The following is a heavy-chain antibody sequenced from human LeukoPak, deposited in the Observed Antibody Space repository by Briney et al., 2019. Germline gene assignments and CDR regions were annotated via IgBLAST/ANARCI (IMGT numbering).Heavy chain of an antibody. CDR3: ARVKKSSGWYGEADRYYFDY. J-gene: IGHJ4*02. CDR1: GYSISSGYY. Sequence: SETLSLTCAVSGYSISSGYYWGWIRQPPGKGLEWIGSIYHRGSTYYNPSLKSRVTISVDTSKNQFSLRLSSVTAADTAVYYCARVKKSSGWYGEADRYYFDYWGQGTLVTVSS. CDR2: IYHRGST. D-gene: IGHD6-19*01. V-gene: IGHV4-38-2*01.